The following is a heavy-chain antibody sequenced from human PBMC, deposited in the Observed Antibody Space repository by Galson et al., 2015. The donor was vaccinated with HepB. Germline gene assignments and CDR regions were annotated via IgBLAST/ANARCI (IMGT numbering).Heavy chain of an antibody. D-gene: IGHD2-15*01. V-gene: IGHV3-15*01. CDR2: IKSKTDGGTT. Sequence: SLRLSCAASGFTFSNAWMSWVRQAPGKGLEWVGRIKSKTDGGTTDYAAPVKGRFTISRDDSKNTLYLQMNSLKTEDTAVYYCTTDFGDYCSGGSCSDLDYWGQGTLVTVSS. CDR1: GFTFSNAW. CDR3: TTDFGDYCSGGSCSDLDY. J-gene: IGHJ4*02.